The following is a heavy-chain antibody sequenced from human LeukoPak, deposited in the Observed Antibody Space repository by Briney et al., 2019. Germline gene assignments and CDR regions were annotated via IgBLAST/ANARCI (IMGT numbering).Heavy chain of an antibody. D-gene: IGHD5-24*01. J-gene: IGHJ4*02. Sequence: PGGSLRLSCAASGFTFSSYSMNWVRQAPGKGLEWVSSISSSGSFISYADSVKGRFTISRDNPKNSLYLQMNSLRAEDTAVYYCARGLDGYKVDYWGQGTLVTVSS. V-gene: IGHV3-21*01. CDR1: GFTFSSYS. CDR2: ISSSGSFI. CDR3: ARGLDGYKVDY.